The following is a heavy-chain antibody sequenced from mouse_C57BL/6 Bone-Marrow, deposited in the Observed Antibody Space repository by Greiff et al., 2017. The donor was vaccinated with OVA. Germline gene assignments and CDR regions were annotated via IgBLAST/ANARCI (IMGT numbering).Heavy chain of an antibody. CDR3: ARRKDLLWFDGDY. D-gene: IGHD2-2*01. CDR2: IYPRSGNT. Sequence: QVQLKQSGAELARPGASVKLSCKASGYTFTSYGISWVKQRTGQGLEWIGEIYPRSGNTYYNEKFKGKATLTADKSSSTAYMELRSLTSEDSAVYFCARRKDLLWFDGDYWGQGTTLTVSS. CDR1: GYTFTSYG. V-gene: IGHV1-81*01. J-gene: IGHJ2*01.